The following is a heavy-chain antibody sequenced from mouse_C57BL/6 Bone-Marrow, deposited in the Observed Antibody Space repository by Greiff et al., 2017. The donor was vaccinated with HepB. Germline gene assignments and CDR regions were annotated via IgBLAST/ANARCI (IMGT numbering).Heavy chain of an antibody. Sequence: EVQRVESGPGLVKPSQSLSLTCSVTGYSITSGYYWNWIRQFPGNKLEWMGYISYDGSNNYNPSLKNLISITRYTSKNQFFLKLNSVTTEDTAKYYCAREFDYDAWFAYWGQGTLVTVSA. V-gene: IGHV3-6*01. J-gene: IGHJ3*01. D-gene: IGHD2-4*01. CDR3: AREFDYDAWFAY. CDR2: ISYDGSN. CDR1: GYSITSGYY.